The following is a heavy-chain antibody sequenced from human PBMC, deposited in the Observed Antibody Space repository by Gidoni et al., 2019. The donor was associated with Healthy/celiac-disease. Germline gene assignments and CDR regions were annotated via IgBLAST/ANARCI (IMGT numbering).Heavy chain of an antibody. CDR2: IKQDGSEK. J-gene: IGHJ3*02. CDR1: GFTFSSYW. D-gene: IGHD1-26*01. V-gene: IGHV3-7*01. CDR3: ARDRDAGPRGAYAFDI. Sequence: EVQLVASGGGLVQPVGSLRPSCAAPGFTFSSYWMGWVRQAPGQGLEWVANIKQDGSEKYYVDSVKGRFTISRDNAKNSLYLQMNSLRAEDTAVYYCARDRDAGPRGAYAFDIWGQGTMVTVSS.